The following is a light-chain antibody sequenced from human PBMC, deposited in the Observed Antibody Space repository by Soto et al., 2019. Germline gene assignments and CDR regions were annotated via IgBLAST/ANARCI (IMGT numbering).Light chain of an antibody. CDR3: QQYYSTPLT. J-gene: IGKJ4*01. V-gene: IGKV4-1*01. CDR1: QSLLYSSNNRNY. CDR2: WAS. Sequence: DIVLTQSPDSLAVSLGERATINCKASQSLLYSSNNRNYLAWYQQKSGHPPRLLIYWASTRESGVPDRFSGSGSGTDFTLTINSLQAEDVAVYYCQQYYSTPLTFGGGTKVDIK.